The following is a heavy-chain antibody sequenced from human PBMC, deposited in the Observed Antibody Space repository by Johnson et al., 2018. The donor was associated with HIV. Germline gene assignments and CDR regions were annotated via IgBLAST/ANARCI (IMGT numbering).Heavy chain of an antibody. J-gene: IGHJ3*02. Sequence: QVQLVESGRGVVRPGGSLRLSCAASGFTFDDYGMSWVRQAPGKGLEWVAFIRYDGSNKYFAASVKGRFTISRDNSKTTLYLQMNSLRAEDTAVYYCARDSRDDLYSHQLVLMGQNAFDIWGQGTMVTVSS. V-gene: IGHV3-30*02. CDR3: ARDSRDDLYSHQLVLMGQNAFDI. CDR1: GFTFDDYG. D-gene: IGHD1-26*01. CDR2: IRYDGSNK.